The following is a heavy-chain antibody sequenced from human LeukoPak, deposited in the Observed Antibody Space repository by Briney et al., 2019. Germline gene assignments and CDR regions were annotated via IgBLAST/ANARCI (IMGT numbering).Heavy chain of an antibody. D-gene: IGHD3-16*01. Sequence: ASVKVSCKASGYTFTSYYIHWVRQAPGQGLEWMGIINPSAESTIYAQKFQGRVTMTRDTSTSTVYMELSSLRSEDTAMYYCARDVVGDLTFDYWGQGTLVTASS. J-gene: IGHJ4*02. CDR2: INPSAEST. CDR1: GYTFTSYY. CDR3: ARDVVGDLTFDY. V-gene: IGHV1-46*01.